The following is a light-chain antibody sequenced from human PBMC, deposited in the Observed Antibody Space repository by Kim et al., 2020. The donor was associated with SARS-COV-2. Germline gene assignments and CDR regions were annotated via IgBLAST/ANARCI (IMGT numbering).Light chain of an antibody. CDR1: DGVGGSC. CDR3: QQYGNSPLT. CDR2: GAS. V-gene: IGKV3-20*01. J-gene: IGKJ4*01. Sequence: AGERAARAGRARDGVGGSCGAGYQQRPGQAPRLLIYGASSRATGIPDRFSGSGSGTDFTLTISRLEPEDFAVYYCQQYGNSPLTFGGGTKVDIK.